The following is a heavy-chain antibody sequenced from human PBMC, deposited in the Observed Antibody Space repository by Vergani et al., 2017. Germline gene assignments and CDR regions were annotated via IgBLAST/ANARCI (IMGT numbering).Heavy chain of an antibody. J-gene: IGHJ5*01. CDR2: IYTSGST. D-gene: IGHD3-10*01. V-gene: IGHV4-61*02. CDR3: ARESGGYYPPGNWLDS. Sequence: QVQLQESGPGLVKPSQTLSLTCTVSGGSISSGSYYWSWIRQPAGKGLEWIGRIYTSGSTNYNPSLKSRVTISGDTSKNQFSLKLSSVTAADTAVYYCARESGGYYPPGNWLDSWGQGTLVTVSS. CDR1: GGSISSGSYY.